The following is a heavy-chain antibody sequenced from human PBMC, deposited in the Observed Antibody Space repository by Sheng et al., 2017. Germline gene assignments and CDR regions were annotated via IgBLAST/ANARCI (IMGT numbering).Heavy chain of an antibody. CDR2: IYTSGST. Sequence: QVQLQESGPGLVKPSQTLSLTCTVSGGSISSGDYYWSWIRQPAGKGLEWIGRIYTSGSTNYNPSLKSRVTISVDTSKNQFSLKLSSVTAADTAVYYCASTIRDGYNYYFDYWGQGTLVTVSS. CDR1: GGSISSGDYY. J-gene: IGHJ4*02. CDR3: ASTIRDGYNYYFDY. V-gene: IGHV4-61*02. D-gene: IGHD5-12*01.